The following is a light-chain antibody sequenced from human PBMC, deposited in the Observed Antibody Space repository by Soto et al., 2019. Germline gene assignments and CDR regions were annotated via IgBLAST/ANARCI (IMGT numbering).Light chain of an antibody. CDR3: SSYTSSSTYV. J-gene: IGLJ1*01. CDR1: SSDVGGYNY. CDR2: EVS. V-gene: IGLV2-14*01. Sequence: QSALAQPASVSGSPGQSITISCTGTSSDVGGYNYVSWYQQHPGKAPKLMIFEVSSRPPGVSNRFSGSKFGNTASLTISGLQAEDEADYYCSSYTSSSTYVFGTGTKVTVL.